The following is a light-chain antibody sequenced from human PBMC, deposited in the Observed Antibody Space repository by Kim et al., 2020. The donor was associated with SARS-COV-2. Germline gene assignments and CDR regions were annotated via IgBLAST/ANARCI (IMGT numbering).Light chain of an antibody. Sequence: SVCPGQKASITCSGDDLGDKYTSWDQQKSGQSPVLVIYQDNKRPSGIPERFSGSNSGNTATLTISGTQAMDEADYYCQTWDSSTGVFGGGTQLTVL. CDR3: QTWDSSTGV. J-gene: IGLJ2*01. CDR1: DLGDKY. CDR2: QDN. V-gene: IGLV3-1*01.